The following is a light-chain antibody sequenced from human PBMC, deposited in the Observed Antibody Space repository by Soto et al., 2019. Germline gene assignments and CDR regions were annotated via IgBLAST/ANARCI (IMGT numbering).Light chain of an antibody. J-gene: IGKJ5*01. V-gene: IGKV3-15*01. CDR1: ENIKFN. CDR2: NAS. CDR3: QQYYNWPLT. Sequence: EIVMTQSPATLSVSPGERATLSCRASENIKFNLAWYQQRPVQAPRLLFYNASTRATAFPARFSGSGSGTDYILTISSLQSEDFAVYYCQQYYNWPLTFGQGTRLEIK.